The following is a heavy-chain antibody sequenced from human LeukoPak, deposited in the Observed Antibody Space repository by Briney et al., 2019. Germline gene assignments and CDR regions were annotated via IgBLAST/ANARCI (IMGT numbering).Heavy chain of an antibody. D-gene: IGHD6-13*01. Sequence: PGWYLRLSCAATGFTFSSYNMNWVRQAPGKGLEWVSSISTISSHIYYADSVTGRFTISRDNAKTPLYLQMNSLRAEDTAVYYCARWPIAAAPPVYYFDYWGQGTLVTVSS. CDR2: ISTISSHI. CDR3: ARWPIAAAPPVYYFDY. J-gene: IGHJ4*02. V-gene: IGHV3-21*01. CDR1: GFTFSSYN.